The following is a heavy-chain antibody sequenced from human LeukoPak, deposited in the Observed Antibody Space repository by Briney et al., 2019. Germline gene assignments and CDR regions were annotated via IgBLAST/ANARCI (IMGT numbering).Heavy chain of an antibody. V-gene: IGHV3-7*05. D-gene: IGHD3-10*01. CDR1: GFIFRNLW. CDR3: ASDRGALDI. J-gene: IGHJ3*02. Sequence: GGSLRLSCVASGFIFRNLWMSWVRQAPGKGLEWVANINQLGSENDYVDSVKGRFIIFRDNDQKSLFLQMNSPRAEDTAVYYCASDRGALDIWGQGTMVTVSS. CDR2: INQLGSEN.